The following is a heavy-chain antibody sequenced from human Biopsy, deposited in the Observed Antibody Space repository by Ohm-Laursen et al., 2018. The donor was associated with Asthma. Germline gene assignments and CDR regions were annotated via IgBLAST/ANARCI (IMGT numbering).Heavy chain of an antibody. CDR3: ARKAGSCISRTCYSLDF. CDR1: GGTFNTYV. J-gene: IGHJ4*02. D-gene: IGHD2-2*01. Sequence: SSVKVSCKPLGGTFNTYVIGWVRQAPGQGLEWMGGINSVFGTTTYPQKFQDRVTITADDSTSTVYMELSSLRSEDTAAYYCARKAGSCISRTCYSLDFWGRGTLVTVSS. CDR2: INSVFGTT. V-gene: IGHV1-69*01.